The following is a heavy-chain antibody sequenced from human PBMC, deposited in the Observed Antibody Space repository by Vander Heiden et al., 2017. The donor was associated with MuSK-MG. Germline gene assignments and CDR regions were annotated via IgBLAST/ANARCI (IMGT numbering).Heavy chain of an antibody. CDR3: ARDNGGNFDY. CDR2: ITSSSNPI. V-gene: IGHV3-48*01. Sequence: MNWVRQAQGKGLEWVSYITSSSNPINYADSVKGRFTISRDNAKNSLYLQMNSLRAEDTAVYYCARDNGGNFDYWGQGTLVTVSS. D-gene: IGHD4-17*01. J-gene: IGHJ4*02.